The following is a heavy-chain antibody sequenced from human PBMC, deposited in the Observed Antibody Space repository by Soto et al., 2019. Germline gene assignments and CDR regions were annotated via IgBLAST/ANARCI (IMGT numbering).Heavy chain of an antibody. CDR3: TRGWFDY. V-gene: IGHV3-15*01. J-gene: IGHJ4*02. CDR2: IKSKTDGETT. Sequence: EVQLVESGGGLVKPGGSLRLSCAASGFTFSNAWMSWVRQAPGKGLEWVGRIKSKTDGETTDYAAPVKGRFTISRDDSKNTLYLQMNSLKTEDTGVYYCTRGWFDYWGQGTLVTVSS. CDR1: GFTFSNAW. D-gene: IGHD1-26*01.